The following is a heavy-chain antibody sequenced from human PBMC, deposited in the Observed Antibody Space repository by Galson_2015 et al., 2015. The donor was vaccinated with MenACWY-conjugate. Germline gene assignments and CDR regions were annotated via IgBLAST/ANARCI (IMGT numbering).Heavy chain of an antibody. V-gene: IGHV3-48*03. D-gene: IGHD2-21*01. CDR1: GFTFSSYE. Sequence: SLRLSCAASGFTFSSYETNWVRQAPGKGLEWVSYIGSSSSMIYYADSVKGRFTVSRDNAKNSLYLQINSLRAEDTAVYFCATSWGGDSRYFDLWGRGTLVTVSS. CDR3: ATSWGGDSRYFDL. CDR2: IGSSSSMI. J-gene: IGHJ2*01.